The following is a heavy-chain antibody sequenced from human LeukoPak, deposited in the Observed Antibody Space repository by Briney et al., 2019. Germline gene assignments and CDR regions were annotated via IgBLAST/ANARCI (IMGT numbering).Heavy chain of an antibody. CDR1: GFTFSSYW. CDR3: AKAPRRYYYGSGSPLDWFDP. D-gene: IGHD3-10*01. Sequence: GGSLRLSCAASGFTFSSYWMSWVRQAPGKGLEWVANIKQDGSEKYYVDSVKGRFTISRDNSKNTLYLQMNSLRAEDTAVYYCAKAPRRYYYGSGSPLDWFDPWGQGTLVTVSS. CDR2: IKQDGSEK. V-gene: IGHV3-7*01. J-gene: IGHJ5*02.